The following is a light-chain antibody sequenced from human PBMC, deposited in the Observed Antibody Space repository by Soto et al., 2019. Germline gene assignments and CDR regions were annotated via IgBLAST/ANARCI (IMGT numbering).Light chain of an antibody. J-gene: IGKJ3*01. V-gene: IGKV1-9*01. CDR3: QQFNSYPVFT. CDR1: QGINSY. Sequence: DIQLTQSPSFLSASVGDRVTITCRASQGINSYLAWYQQKPGKAPKLLIYAASTLQSGVPSRFSGRGSGTEFTLTISSLQPEDFATYYCQQFNSYPVFTFGPGTKVDIK. CDR2: AAS.